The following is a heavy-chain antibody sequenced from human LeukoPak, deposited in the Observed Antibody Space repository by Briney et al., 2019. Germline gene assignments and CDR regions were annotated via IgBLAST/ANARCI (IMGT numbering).Heavy chain of an antibody. Sequence: SETLSLTCSVSGGSINSYGYYWAWIRQPPGKRPEWIESIFYSGSTHYNPSLQSRITISADTSKGQFSLKLSSVTAADTAVYYCARQGVGATDFWGQGSLVTVSS. CDR1: GGSINSYGYY. V-gene: IGHV4-39*01. CDR2: IFYSGST. CDR3: ARQGVGATDF. D-gene: IGHD1-26*01. J-gene: IGHJ4*02.